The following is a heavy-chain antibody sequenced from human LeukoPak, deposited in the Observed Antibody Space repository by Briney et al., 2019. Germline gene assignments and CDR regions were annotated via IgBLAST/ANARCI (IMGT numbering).Heavy chain of an antibody. D-gene: IGHD3-9*01. J-gene: IGHJ4*02. CDR1: GGSFSGYY. Sequence: SETLSLTCAVYGGSFSGYYWSWIRQPPGKGLEWIGEINHSGSTNYNPSLKSRVTISVDTSKNQFSLKLSSVTAADTAVYYCARERPSYYDILTGYYPRSLPYYFDYWAREPWSPSPQ. CDR2: INHSGST. V-gene: IGHV4-34*01. CDR3: ARERPSYYDILTGYYPRSLPYYFDY.